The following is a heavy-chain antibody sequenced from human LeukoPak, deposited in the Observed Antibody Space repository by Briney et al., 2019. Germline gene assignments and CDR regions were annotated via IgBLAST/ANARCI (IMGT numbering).Heavy chain of an antibody. J-gene: IGHJ4*02. CDR1: GYSISSGYY. CDR2: IYHSGST. D-gene: IGHD7-27*01. Sequence: SETLSLTCAVSGYSISSGYYWGWIRQPPGKGLEWIGSIYHSGSTCYNPSLKSRVTISVDTSKNQFSLKLSSVTAADTAVYYCARMSNWLPDYWGQGTLVTVSS. V-gene: IGHV4-38-2*01. CDR3: ARMSNWLPDY.